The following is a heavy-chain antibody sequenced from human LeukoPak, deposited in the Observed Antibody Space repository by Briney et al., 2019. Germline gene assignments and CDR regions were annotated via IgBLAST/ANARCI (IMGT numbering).Heavy chain of an antibody. CDR3: AKDQEGIWSGYTVYYYYYMDV. J-gene: IGHJ6*03. CDR1: GFTFSSYA. V-gene: IGHV3-23*01. D-gene: IGHD3-3*01. Sequence: GGSLRLSCAASGFTFSSYAMSWVRQAPGKGLEWVSAISGSGGSTYYADSVKGRFTISRDNSKNTLYLQMNSLRAEDTAVYYCAKDQEGIWSGYTVYYYYYMDVWGTGNTVTVSS. CDR2: ISGSGGST.